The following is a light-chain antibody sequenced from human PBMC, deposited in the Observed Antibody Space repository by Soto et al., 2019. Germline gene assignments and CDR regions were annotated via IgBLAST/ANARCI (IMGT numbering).Light chain of an antibody. CDR3: QHYDDLLLT. J-gene: IGKJ4*01. Sequence: DIQMTQSPSSLSASVGDRVTITCQASQDISNHLNWYQQKPGKVPDLLLYDASNLETGVPSRFSGSGSGTDFTFTISSLQPGDIATYYCQHYDDLLLTFGGGTRVDIK. CDR1: QDISNH. V-gene: IGKV1-33*01. CDR2: DAS.